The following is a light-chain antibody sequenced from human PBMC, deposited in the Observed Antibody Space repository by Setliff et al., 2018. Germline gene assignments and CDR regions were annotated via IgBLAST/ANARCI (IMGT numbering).Light chain of an antibody. CDR2: NNN. V-gene: IGLV1-51*01. CDR1: SSNIANNY. J-gene: IGLJ1*01. Sequence: QSALTQPPSVSAAPGQKVTISCSGSSSNIANNYVSWYQQLPGTAPKLLIYNNNKRPSGIPDRFSGSKSGTSATLGITGLQTGDEADYYCGTWDGSLSAGLYVFGTGTKGTVL. CDR3: GTWDGSLSAGLYV.